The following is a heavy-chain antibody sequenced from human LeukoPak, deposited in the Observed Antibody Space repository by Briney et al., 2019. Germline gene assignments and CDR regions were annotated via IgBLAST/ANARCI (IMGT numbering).Heavy chain of an antibody. V-gene: IGHV4-59*12. Sequence: PSETLSLTCTVSGGSISSYYWSWIRQPPGKGLEWIGYIYYSGSTYYNPSLKSRVTISVDTSKNQFSLKLSSVTAADTAVYYCARVGDIVVVPAASMPPNWYFDLWGRGTLVTVSS. CDR3: ARVGDIVVVPAASMPPNWYFDL. D-gene: IGHD2-2*01. J-gene: IGHJ2*01. CDR2: IYYSGST. CDR1: GGSISSYY.